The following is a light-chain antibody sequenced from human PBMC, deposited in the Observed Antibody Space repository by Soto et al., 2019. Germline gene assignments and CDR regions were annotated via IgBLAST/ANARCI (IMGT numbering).Light chain of an antibody. CDR1: QSVSSSL. V-gene: IGKV3-20*01. CDR3: QQYGGPPWT. CDR2: GAS. Sequence: EIVLTQSPGTLSLSPGERATLSCRASQSVSSSLLAWYQQKPGQAPRLLIYGASSRATGFPDRFSGSGSGTDFTLTITRLEPEDSAVFYCQQYGGPPWTFGQGTKVEIK. J-gene: IGKJ1*01.